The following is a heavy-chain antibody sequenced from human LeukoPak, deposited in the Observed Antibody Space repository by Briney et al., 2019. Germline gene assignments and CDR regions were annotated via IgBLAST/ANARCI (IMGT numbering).Heavy chain of an antibody. V-gene: IGHV4-4*07. CDR1: GASIRGYY. D-gene: IGHD2/OR15-2a*01. Sequence: MASECLSLTCTVSGASIRGYYWSWIRQPAGKGLEWIGHIYTTGSTTYNPSLKSRVTMSVETSKNQFSLKLNAVAAADTAVYYCAGGYYSGWYFDLWGRGTLVTVSS. CDR2: IYTTGST. CDR3: AGGYYSGWYFDL. J-gene: IGHJ2*01.